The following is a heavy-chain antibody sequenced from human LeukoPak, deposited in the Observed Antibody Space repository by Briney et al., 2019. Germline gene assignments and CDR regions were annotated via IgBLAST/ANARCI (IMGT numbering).Heavy chain of an antibody. J-gene: IGHJ4*02. V-gene: IGHV3-48*01. D-gene: IGHD3-22*01. CDR2: IRSSGITI. CDR1: GFTFSSYT. CDR3: ARGGIRITMIVVVHDAFDY. Sequence: GGSLRLSCAASGFTFSSYTMNWVRQAPGKGLEWVSYIRSSGITIYYADSVKGRFTISRDTATNSLYLQMNSLRAEDTAVYYCARGGIRITMIVVVHDAFDYWGQGTLVTVSS.